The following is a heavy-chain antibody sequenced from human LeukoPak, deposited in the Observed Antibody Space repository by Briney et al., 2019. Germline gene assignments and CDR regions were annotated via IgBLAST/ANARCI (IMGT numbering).Heavy chain of an antibody. CDR2: IYYSGST. Sequence: SETLSLTCAVYGGSFSSYYWSWIRQPPGKGLEWIGSIYYSGSTYYNPSLKSRVTISVDTSKNQFSLKLSSVTAADTAVYYCAGPAVALFDYWGQGTLVTVSS. D-gene: IGHD6-19*01. J-gene: IGHJ4*02. V-gene: IGHV4-59*05. CDR1: GGSFSSYY. CDR3: AGPAVALFDY.